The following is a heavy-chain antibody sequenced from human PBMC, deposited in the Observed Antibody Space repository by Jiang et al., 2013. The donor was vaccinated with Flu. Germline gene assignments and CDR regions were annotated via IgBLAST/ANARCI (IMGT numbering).Heavy chain of an antibody. V-gene: IGHV1-18*01. CDR1: GYTFSNYD. CDR2: INADNGNT. J-gene: IGHJ5*02. D-gene: IGHD6-13*01. CDR3: AGSVGSWYGA. Sequence: GAEVKKPGASVKVSCRASGYTFSNYDVIWVRQAPGQGFEWMGWINADNGNTDCAQKFQGRVTMTTDTSTSTAYMDVRSLRSDDTAVYYCAGSVGSWYGAWGQGTLVTVSS.